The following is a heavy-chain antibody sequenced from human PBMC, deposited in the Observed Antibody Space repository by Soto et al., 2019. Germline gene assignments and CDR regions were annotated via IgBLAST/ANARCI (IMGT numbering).Heavy chain of an antibody. Sequence: HPGGSLRLSCAASGFTFSTYALSWVRQAPGKGLEWVSAISANGQGIYYADSVRGRFTISRDNSRNSLYLNMDSLRVGDTATYYCVRGTPTPGLDIWGRGTTFTVSS. J-gene: IGHJ6*02. CDR2: ISANGQGI. CDR1: GFTFSTYA. V-gene: IGHV3-23*01. CDR3: VRGTPTPGLDI. D-gene: IGHD1-7*01.